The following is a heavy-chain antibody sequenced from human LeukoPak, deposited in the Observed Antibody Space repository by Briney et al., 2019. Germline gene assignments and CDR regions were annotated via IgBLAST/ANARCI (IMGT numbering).Heavy chain of an antibody. Sequence: PGGSLRLSCAASGFTFSSYWMSWGRQAPGKGLEWVANIKQDGSEKYYVDSVKGRFTISRDNAKNSLYLQMNSLRAEDTAVYYCARGGSSGWLVHGPLGYWGQGTLVTVSP. CDR2: IKQDGSEK. J-gene: IGHJ4*02. CDR3: ARGGSSGWLVHGPLGY. CDR1: GFTFSSYW. V-gene: IGHV3-7*01. D-gene: IGHD6-19*01.